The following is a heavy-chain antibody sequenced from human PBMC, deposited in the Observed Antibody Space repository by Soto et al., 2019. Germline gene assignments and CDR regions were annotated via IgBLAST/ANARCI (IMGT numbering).Heavy chain of an antibody. Sequence: SETLSLTCTVSGGSISSGGYYWSWIRQHPGKGLEWIGYIYYSGSTYYNPSLKSRVTISVDTSKNQFSLKLSSVTAADTAVYYCARYNSYGLDRHFQHWGQGTLVTVSS. D-gene: IGHD5-18*01. CDR1: GGSISSGGYY. J-gene: IGHJ1*01. V-gene: IGHV4-31*03. CDR3: ARYNSYGLDRHFQH. CDR2: IYYSGST.